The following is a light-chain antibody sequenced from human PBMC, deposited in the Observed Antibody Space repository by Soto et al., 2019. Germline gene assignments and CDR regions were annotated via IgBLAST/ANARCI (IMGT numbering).Light chain of an antibody. V-gene: IGLV1-40*01. J-gene: IGLJ2*01. Sequence: QSVLTQPPSVSGAPGQRVTISCTGSSSNIGTGYGVQWYQQLPGTAPKLLIYGNTNRASGVPDRFSGSNSGTSASLAITGLQAEDEADYYCSSYTSSSTPHVVFGGGTKLTVL. CDR2: GNT. CDR1: SSNIGTGYG. CDR3: SSYTSSSTPHVV.